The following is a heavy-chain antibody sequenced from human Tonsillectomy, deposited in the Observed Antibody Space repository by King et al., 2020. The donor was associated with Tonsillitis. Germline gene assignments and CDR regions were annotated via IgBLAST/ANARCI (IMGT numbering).Heavy chain of an antibody. CDR3: ARAYYYDTSRTPDY. J-gene: IGHJ4*02. CDR2: ISYDGSNK. V-gene: IGHV3-33*05. CDR1: GFTFSTYG. Sequence: HVQLVESGGGVVQPGRSLRLSCAASGFTFSTYGIHWVRQAPGKGLEWVALISYDGSNKYYADPVRGRFTIYRDTSKNTVYLQMNSLRAEDTAVYYCARAYYYDTSRTPDYWGQGTLITVSS. D-gene: IGHD3-22*01.